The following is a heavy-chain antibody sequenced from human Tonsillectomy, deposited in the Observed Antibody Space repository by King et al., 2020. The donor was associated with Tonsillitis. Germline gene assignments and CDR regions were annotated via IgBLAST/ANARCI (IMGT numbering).Heavy chain of an antibody. CDR1: VGSISSYY. V-gene: IGHV4-4*07. D-gene: IGHD1-26*01. J-gene: IGHJ4*02. Sequence: VQLQESGPGLVKPSETLSLTCTFSVGSISSYYWSCIRQPAGKGLEWIGRIYTSGSTNTNPSLKSRVTMSVDTSKNQFSLKLSSVTAADTAVYYCARVAEYSGSSFDYWGREPWSPSPQ. CDR2: IYTSGST. CDR3: ARVAEYSGSSFDY.